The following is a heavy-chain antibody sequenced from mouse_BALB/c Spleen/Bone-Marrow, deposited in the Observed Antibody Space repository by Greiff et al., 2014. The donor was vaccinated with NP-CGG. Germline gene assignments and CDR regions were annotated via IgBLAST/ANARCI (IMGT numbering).Heavy chain of an antibody. CDR2: IDPANGNT. CDR1: GFNIKDTY. V-gene: IGHV14-3*02. J-gene: IGHJ3*01. D-gene: IGHD1-1*01. CDR3: AIYYYGSSGFAY. Sequence: EVQRVESGAELVKPGASVKLSCTASGFNIKDTYMHWVKQRPEQGLEWIGRIDPANGNTKYDPKFQGKATITADTSSNTAYLQLSSLTSGDTAVYYCAIYYYGSSGFAYWGQGTLVTVSA.